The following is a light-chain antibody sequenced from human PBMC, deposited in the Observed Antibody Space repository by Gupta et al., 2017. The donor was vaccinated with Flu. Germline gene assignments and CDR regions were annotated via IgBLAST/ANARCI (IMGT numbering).Light chain of an antibody. Sequence: SYVLTQPPSVSVAPGQTARITCGGNNIGSKSVHWYQQKPGQAPVVVVQYDSDRPSGIPDRFSCATSWNTETPMTNSGEDGDEADEYWHVWANSSDHLWVFGGGTKLTVL. CDR2: YDS. V-gene: IGLV3-21*02. CDR1: NIGSKS. CDR3: HVWANSSDHLWV. J-gene: IGLJ3*02.